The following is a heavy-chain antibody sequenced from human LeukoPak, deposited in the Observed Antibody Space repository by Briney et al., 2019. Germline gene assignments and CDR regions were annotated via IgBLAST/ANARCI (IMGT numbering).Heavy chain of an antibody. CDR2: IYHSGTT. CDR3: AREVRDSYDSSGYYSFDY. CDR1: GYSISNGYY. V-gene: IGHV4-38-2*02. Sequence: PSETLSLTCGVSGYSISNGYYWAWIRQPPGKGLKWIGTIYHSGTTYYTPSLKSRVTISVDTSKNQFSLKLSSVTAADTAVYYCAREVRDSYDSSGYYSFDYWGQGTLVTVSS. D-gene: IGHD3-22*01. J-gene: IGHJ4*02.